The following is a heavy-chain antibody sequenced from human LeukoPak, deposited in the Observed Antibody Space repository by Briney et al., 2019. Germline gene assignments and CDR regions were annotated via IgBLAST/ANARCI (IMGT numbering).Heavy chain of an antibody. D-gene: IGHD7-27*01. CDR1: GGSISSSSYY. CDR2: IYYSGST. Sequence: PSETLSLTCTVSGGSISSSSYYWGWIRQPPGKGLEWIGSIYYSGSTYYNPSLKSRVTISVDTSKNQFSLKLSSVTAADTAVYYCARHGGLGPFEYWGQGTQVTVSS. CDR3: ARHGGLGPFEY. J-gene: IGHJ4*02. V-gene: IGHV4-39*01.